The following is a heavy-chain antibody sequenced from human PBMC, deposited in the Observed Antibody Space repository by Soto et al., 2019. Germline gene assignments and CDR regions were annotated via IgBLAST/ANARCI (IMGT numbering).Heavy chain of an antibody. CDR2: ISESGDRT. D-gene: IGHD3-16*01. CDR1: ELTFPSHA. J-gene: IGHJ4*02. CDR3: VLARSGGGGEDY. Sequence: GGSLRLSCAACELTFPSHAMTWARQAPGKGLEWVSTISESGDRTFYADSVKGRFAISRDNSKYTLFLHLSSRRLEDTAVYYCVLARSGGGGEDYWGQGSLVTVSS. V-gene: IGHV3-23*01.